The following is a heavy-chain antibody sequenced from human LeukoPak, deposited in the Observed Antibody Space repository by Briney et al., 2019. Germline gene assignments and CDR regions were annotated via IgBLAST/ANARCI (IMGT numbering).Heavy chain of an antibody. Sequence: ASVKISCKASGYTFTAYYMHWVRQAPGQGLEWMGWINPNSGDTNYAQKFQGRVTMTRDTSIDTAYMDLGRLRSDDTALYYCAKEEGTSMVIDFWGQGTLVTVSS. V-gene: IGHV1-2*02. CDR2: INPNSGDT. D-gene: IGHD5-18*01. J-gene: IGHJ4*02. CDR3: AKEEGTSMVIDF. CDR1: GYTFTAYY.